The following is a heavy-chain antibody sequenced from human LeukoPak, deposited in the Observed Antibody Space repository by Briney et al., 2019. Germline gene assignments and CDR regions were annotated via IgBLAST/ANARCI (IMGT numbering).Heavy chain of an antibody. CDR3: ARVAEDCSGGSCYSIHYYYYYMDV. J-gene: IGHJ6*03. CDR2: IIPIYGTA. D-gene: IGHD2-15*01. Sequence: GASVKVSCKASGGTFSSYAISWVPQAPGQGLEWIGGIIPIYGTANYAQKFQGRVTITADESTSTAYMELSSLRSEDTAVYYCARVAEDCSGGSCYSIHYYYYYMDVWGKGTTVTVSS. V-gene: IGHV1-69*13. CDR1: GGTFSSYA.